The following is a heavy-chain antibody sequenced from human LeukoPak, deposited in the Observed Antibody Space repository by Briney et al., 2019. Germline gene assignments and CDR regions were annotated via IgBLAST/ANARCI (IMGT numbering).Heavy chain of an antibody. V-gene: IGHV5-51*01. Sequence: GESLKISCKGSGYSFTSYWIGWVRQMPGKGLEWMGIIYPGDSDTRYSPSFQGQVTISADKSISTAFLLWNSLKASDTAIYYCARGHSHDSSGYYGHSFDSWGQGTLVTASS. D-gene: IGHD3-22*01. CDR1: GYSFTSYW. J-gene: IGHJ4*02. CDR2: IYPGDSDT. CDR3: ARGHSHDSSGYYGHSFDS.